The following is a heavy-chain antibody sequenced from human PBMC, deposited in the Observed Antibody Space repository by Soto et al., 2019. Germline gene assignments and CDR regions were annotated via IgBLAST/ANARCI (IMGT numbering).Heavy chain of an antibody. Sequence: GASLKISCKGSGYSFTSYWISWVRQMPGKGLEWMGRIDPSDSYTNYSPSFQGHVTISADKSISTAYLQWSSLKASDTAVYYCARQPLGYCSGGSCPKDYYGMDVWGQGTTVTVSS. CDR1: GYSFTSYW. CDR2: IDPSDSYT. D-gene: IGHD2-15*01. J-gene: IGHJ6*02. CDR3: ARQPLGYCSGGSCPKDYYGMDV. V-gene: IGHV5-10-1*01.